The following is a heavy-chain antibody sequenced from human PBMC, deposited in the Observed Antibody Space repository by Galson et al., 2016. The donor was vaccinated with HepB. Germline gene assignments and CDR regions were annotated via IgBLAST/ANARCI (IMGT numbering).Heavy chain of an antibody. D-gene: IGHD3-22*01. CDR3: ARVNTMIVVVIGYYYSYYMDV. CDR1: GGSFSGYH. CDR2: INYSGST. V-gene: IGHV4-34*01. J-gene: IGHJ6*03. Sequence: SETLSLTCAVYGGSFSGYHWTWIRQSPGKGLEWIGEINYSGSTSYNPSLKSRVTMSVDTSKNQFSLNLSSVTAADTAVYYCARVNTMIVVVIGYYYSYYMDVWGKGTPVTVSS.